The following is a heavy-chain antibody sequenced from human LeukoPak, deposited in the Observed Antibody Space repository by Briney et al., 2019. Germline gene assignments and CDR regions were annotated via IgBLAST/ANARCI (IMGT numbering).Heavy chain of an antibody. CDR2: ISGSGGGT. V-gene: IGHV3-23*01. Sequence: SGGSLRLSCAASGFTSSSYAMSWVRQASGKGLEWVSGISGSGGGTYYADSVKGRFTISRDNSKNTLYLQMNSLRAEDTAIYYCSKDPTTSGGAEGYWGQGTLVTVSA. D-gene: IGHD3-10*01. CDR1: GFTSSSYA. J-gene: IGHJ4*02. CDR3: SKDPTTSGGAEGY.